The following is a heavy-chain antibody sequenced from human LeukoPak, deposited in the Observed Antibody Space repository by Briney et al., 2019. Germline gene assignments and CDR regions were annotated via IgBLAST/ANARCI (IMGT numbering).Heavy chain of an antibody. CDR1: GGSISGGDYY. D-gene: IGHD3-16*01. J-gene: IGHJ4*02. CDR2: IYYRGST. CDR3: ARDGLGGLDY. Sequence: SETLSLTCTVSGGSISGGDYYWSWIGQPPGKVLECIGYIYYRGSTYYNPSLKSRVTISVDTSKNQFSLKLSAVTAADTAVYYCARDGLGGLDYWGQGTLVTVSS. V-gene: IGHV4-30-4*01.